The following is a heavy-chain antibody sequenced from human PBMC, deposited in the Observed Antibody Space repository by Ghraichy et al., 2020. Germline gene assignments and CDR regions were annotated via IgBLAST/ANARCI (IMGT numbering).Heavy chain of an antibody. V-gene: IGHV3-21*01. D-gene: IGHD2-15*01. CDR2: IISTSSYI. CDR1: GFTFSIYS. CDR3: ARTGYNYYYGMDV. J-gene: IGHJ6*02. Sequence: GGSLRLSCAASGFTFSIYSMNWVRQAPGKGLEWVSSIISTSSYIYYADSVRGRFSISRDNAKNSLDLQMNSLRAEDTAVYYCARTGYNYYYGMDVWGQWTTVTVSS.